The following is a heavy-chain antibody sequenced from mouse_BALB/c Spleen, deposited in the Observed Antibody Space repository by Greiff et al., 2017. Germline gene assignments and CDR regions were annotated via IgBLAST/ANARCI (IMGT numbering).Heavy chain of an antibody. CDR1: GYTFTSYW. CDR3: ARYYWGAMDY. V-gene: IGHV1S81*02. J-gene: IGHJ4*01. Sequence: QVQLQQPGAELVKPGASVKLSCKASGYTFTSYWMHWVKQRPGQGLEWIGEINPSNGRTNYNEKFKSKATLTVDKSSSTAYMQLSSLTSEDSAVYYCARYYWGAMDYWGQGTSVTVSS. CDR2: INPSNGRT. D-gene: IGHD1-1*01.